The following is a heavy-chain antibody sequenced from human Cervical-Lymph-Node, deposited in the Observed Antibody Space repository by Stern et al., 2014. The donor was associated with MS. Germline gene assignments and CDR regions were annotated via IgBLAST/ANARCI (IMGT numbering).Heavy chain of an antibody. D-gene: IGHD2-15*01. CDR3: ARGIVSNRAAATLHNLFDP. Sequence: DQLVESGAEVKKPGSSVKVSCKASGGTFSSSYAVSWVRQAPGQGLEWMGRVIPILGFANYAQKFQSRVAISADTPAKHGYKDLSSLTSEDTAVYYCARGIVSNRAAATLHNLFDPWGQGTLVTVS. CDR1: GGTFSSSYA. V-gene: IGHV1-69*04. CDR2: VIPILGFA. J-gene: IGHJ5*02.